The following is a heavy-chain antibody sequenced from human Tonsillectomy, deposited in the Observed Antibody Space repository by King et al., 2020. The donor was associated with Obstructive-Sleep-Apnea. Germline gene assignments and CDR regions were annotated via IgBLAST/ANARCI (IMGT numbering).Heavy chain of an antibody. D-gene: IGHD5-24*01. J-gene: IGHJ4*02. Sequence: QLVQSGAEVKKPGASVKVSCKASGYTFTSYAIGWVRQAPGQGLEWMGWISAYNGNTNYAQKLQSRVTMTTDTSTSTAYMELRSLISDDTAVYYCARSAKDGYNPNFDYWGQGTLVTVSS. V-gene: IGHV1-18*01. CDR3: ARSAKDGYNPNFDY. CDR1: GYTFTSYA. CDR2: ISAYNGNT.